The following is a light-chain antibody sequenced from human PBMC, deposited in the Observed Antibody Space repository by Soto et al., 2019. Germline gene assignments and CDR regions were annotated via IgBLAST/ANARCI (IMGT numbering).Light chain of an antibody. J-gene: IGLJ1*01. V-gene: IGLV2-23*01. Sequence: QSVLTQPASVSGSPGQSITISCTGTSSDVGSYHLVSWYQQHPGKAPKLMIYEGSKRPSGVSNRFSGSKSGNTASLTISGLQAEDEADYYCCSYAGSSLYVFGTGTKVT. CDR2: EGS. CDR1: SSDVGSYHL. CDR3: CSYAGSSLYV.